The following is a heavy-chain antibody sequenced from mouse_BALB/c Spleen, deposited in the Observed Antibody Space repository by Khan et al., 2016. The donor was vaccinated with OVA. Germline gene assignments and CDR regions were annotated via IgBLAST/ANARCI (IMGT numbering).Heavy chain of an antibody. D-gene: IGHD3-3*01. CDR1: AYTFTNYG. J-gene: IGHJ1*01. CDR2: INTYTGEP. Sequence: QIQLVQSGPELKKPGETVKISCKASAYTFTNYGMNWVKQAPGKGLKWMGWINTYTGEPTYTDDFKGRFAFSLETSASTAYLQINNIKNEDIATYFCARGTSYWYFDVWGAGTAVTVSS. V-gene: IGHV9-1*02. CDR3: ARGTSYWYFDV.